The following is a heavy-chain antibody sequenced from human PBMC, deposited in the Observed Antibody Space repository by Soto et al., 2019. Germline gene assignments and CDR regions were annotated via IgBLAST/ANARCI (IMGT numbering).Heavy chain of an antibody. D-gene: IGHD1-26*01. V-gene: IGHV1-18*01. J-gene: IGHJ6*02. CDR2: ISTYNGDT. CDR3: ARQGSWPYYYYGLDV. CDR1: GYTFTTSG. Sequence: QVQLVQSGPEVKKPGASVKVSCEAPGYTFTTSGIRWVRQAPGQGLGWMGWISTYNGDTNSAQKFQGRVTMTADTSTGTVYMELMSLKSDDTAVYYCARQGSWPYYYYGLDVWGQGTTVTVSS.